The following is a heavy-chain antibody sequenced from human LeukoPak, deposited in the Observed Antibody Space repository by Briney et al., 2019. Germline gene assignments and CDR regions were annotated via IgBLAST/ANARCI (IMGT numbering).Heavy chain of an antibody. Sequence: SETLSLTCTVSGGSISSYYWSWIRQPPGKGLEWIGYIYYSGSTNYNPSLKSRVTISVDTSKNQFSLKLSSVTAADTAVYYCARGLTMVRGGNYYYMDVWGKGTTVTVSS. CDR1: GGSISSYY. J-gene: IGHJ6*03. D-gene: IGHD3-10*01. V-gene: IGHV4-59*01. CDR2: IYYSGST. CDR3: ARGLTMVRGGNYYYMDV.